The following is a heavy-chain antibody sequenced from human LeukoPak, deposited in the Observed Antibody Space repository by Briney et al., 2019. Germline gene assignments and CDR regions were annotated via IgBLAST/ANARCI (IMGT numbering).Heavy chain of an antibody. D-gene: IGHD3-10*01. CDR1: GISLSNYA. CDR3: AKRGVVIRGLLVIGYHQEAYHYDF. V-gene: IGHV3-23*01. J-gene: IGHJ4*02. CDR2: ISERGGST. Sequence: GGSLRLSCVVSGISLSNYATTWVRQAPGKGLEWVSYISERGGSTTYADSVKGRFTISRDTSLNTLYLQMNNLRAEDTAVYFCAKRGVVIRGLLVIGYHQEAYHYDFWGQGVLVTVSS.